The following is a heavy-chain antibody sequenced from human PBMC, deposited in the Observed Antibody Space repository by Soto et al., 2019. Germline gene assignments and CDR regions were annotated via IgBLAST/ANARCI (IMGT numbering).Heavy chain of an antibody. D-gene: IGHD6-19*01. CDR1: GGSISSGGYS. J-gene: IGHJ4*02. CDR3: ASAGGLGAVAADS. Sequence: QLQLQESGSGLVKPSQTLSLTCAVSGGSISSGGYSWSWIRQPPGKGLEWIGYIYHSGSTYYNPSLKRRVTISVARSKNQFSLKLSSVTAADTAVYYCASAGGLGAVAADSWGQGTLVTVSS. V-gene: IGHV4-30-2*01. CDR2: IYHSGST.